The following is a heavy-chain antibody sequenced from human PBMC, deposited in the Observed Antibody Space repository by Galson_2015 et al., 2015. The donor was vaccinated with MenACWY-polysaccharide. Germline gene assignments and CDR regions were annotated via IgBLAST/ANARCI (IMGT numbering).Heavy chain of an antibody. D-gene: IGHD3-22*01. Sequence: SLRLSCAASGFTFNYWMSWVRQAPGMGLEWVANINQDGREVYYVDSVKGRFAISRDNPKNSLYLQMNSLRPEDTAVYYCARYVTTGGQIRYFDYWGQGALVTVSS. V-gene: IGHV3-7*01. CDR2: INQDGREV. J-gene: IGHJ4*02. CDR3: ARYVTTGGQIRYFDY. CDR1: GFTFNYW.